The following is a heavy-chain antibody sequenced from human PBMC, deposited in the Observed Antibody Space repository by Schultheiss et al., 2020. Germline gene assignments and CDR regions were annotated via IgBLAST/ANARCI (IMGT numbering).Heavy chain of an antibody. CDR3: ARVGASGIPFDY. Sequence: ETLSLTCTVSGGSISSYYWSWIRQPPGKGLEWIGYIYYSGSTNYNPSLKSRVTISVDTSKNQFSLKLSSVTAADTAVYYCARVGASGIPFDYWGQGTLVTVSS. V-gene: IGHV4-59*01. J-gene: IGHJ4*02. D-gene: IGHD1-26*01. CDR2: IYYSGST. CDR1: GGSISSYY.